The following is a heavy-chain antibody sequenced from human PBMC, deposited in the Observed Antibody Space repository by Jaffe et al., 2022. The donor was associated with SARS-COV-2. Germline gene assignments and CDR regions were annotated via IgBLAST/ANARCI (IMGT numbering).Heavy chain of an antibody. CDR3: ARGRTRRTRATIGDYYYYYAMDV. V-gene: IGHV4-34*01. J-gene: IGHJ6*02. CDR2: FKHSGSP. D-gene: IGHD1-26*01. CDR1: GGSFSGHY. Sequence: QVQLQQWGTGLLKPSETLSLTCAVYGGSFSGHYWSWIRQPPGKGLEWIGEFKHSGSPNYNPSLKTRVTISVDTSKNQFSLKLTSVSAADTAVYYCARGRTRRTRATIGDYYYYYAMDVWGQGTTVTVSS.